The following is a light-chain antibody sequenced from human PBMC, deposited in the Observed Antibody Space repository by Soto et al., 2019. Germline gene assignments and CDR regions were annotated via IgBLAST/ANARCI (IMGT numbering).Light chain of an antibody. J-gene: IGKJ1*01. CDR1: QSVGSN. CDR3: QNHDVWTAT. V-gene: IGKV3-15*01. CDR2: AAS. Sequence: EIVMTQSPATLSVSPGERFTLSCRASQSVGSNVDCYNQKPGQAPRLLIYAASTRATGVPAWFSGSASGSEYTRTTTAPYAEDFAVYSCQNHDVWTATFGKGTKVDIK.